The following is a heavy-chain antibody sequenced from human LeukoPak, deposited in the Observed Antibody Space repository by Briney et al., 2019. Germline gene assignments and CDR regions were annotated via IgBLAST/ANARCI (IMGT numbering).Heavy chain of an antibody. Sequence: SETLSLTCAVYGGSFSGYYWSWIRQPPGKGLEWIGEINHSGSTNYSPSLKSRVTISVDTSKNQFSLKLSSVTAADTAVYYCARHGSIAAAGGWYWGQGTLVTVSS. CDR2: INHSGST. D-gene: IGHD6-13*01. V-gene: IGHV4-34*01. CDR3: ARHGSIAAAGGWY. CDR1: GGSFSGYY. J-gene: IGHJ4*02.